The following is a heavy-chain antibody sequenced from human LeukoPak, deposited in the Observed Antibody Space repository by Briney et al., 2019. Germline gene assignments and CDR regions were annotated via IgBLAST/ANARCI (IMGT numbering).Heavy chain of an antibody. D-gene: IGHD3-10*01. CDR1: GGTFSSYA. CDR2: IIPILGIA. Sequence: HGASVKVSCKASGGTFSSYAISWVRQAPGQGLEWMGRIIPILGIANYAQKFQGRVTITADKSTSTAYMELSSLRSEDTAVYYCARPYGSGSYYRPTFDYWGQGTLVTVSS. CDR3: ARPYGSGSYYRPTFDY. J-gene: IGHJ4*02. V-gene: IGHV1-69*04.